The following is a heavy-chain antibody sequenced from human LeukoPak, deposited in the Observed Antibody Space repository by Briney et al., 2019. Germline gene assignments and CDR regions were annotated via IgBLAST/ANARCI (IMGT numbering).Heavy chain of an antibody. CDR1: GYTFTGYY. D-gene: IGHD3-16*02. CDR3: ARAYYDYVWGSYRLKNDAFDI. CDR2: INPNSGGT. V-gene: IGHV1-2*02. J-gene: IGHJ3*02. Sequence: GASVKVSCKASGYTFTGYYMHWVRQAPGQGLEWMGWINPNSGGTNYAQKFQGRVTMTTDTSTSTAYMELRSLRSDDTAVYYCARAYYDYVWGSYRLKNDAFDIWGQGTMVTVSS.